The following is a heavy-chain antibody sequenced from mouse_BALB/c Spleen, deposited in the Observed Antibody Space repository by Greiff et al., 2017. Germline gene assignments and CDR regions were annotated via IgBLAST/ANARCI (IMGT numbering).Heavy chain of an antibody. D-gene: IGHD2-12*01. CDR1: GYTFTSYW. CDR3: ARNDGWFAY. CDR2: INPSNGRT. J-gene: IGHJ3*01. V-gene: IGHV1S81*02. Sequence: QVQLQQPGAELVKPGASVKLSCKASGYTFTSYWMHWVKQRPGQGLEWIGEINPSNGRTNYNEKFKCKATLTSDKSSSTAYMELSSLTSEDSAVYYCARNDGWFAYWGQGTLVTVSA.